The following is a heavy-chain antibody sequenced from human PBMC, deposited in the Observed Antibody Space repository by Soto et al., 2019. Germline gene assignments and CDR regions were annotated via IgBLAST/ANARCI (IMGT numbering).Heavy chain of an antibody. D-gene: IGHD2-2*01. V-gene: IGHV4-39*01. Sequence: QLQLQESGPGLVKPSETLSLTCTVSGGSISSSSYYWGWIRQRPGKGLEWIGCIYYSGSTYYNPSLNTRATISGDPSKITFSLTRSSVTAADTAVYYCASHGAYQLLSSWFHPWGQGTLGTVSS. J-gene: IGHJ5*02. CDR3: ASHGAYQLLSSWFHP. CDR1: GGSISSSSYY. CDR2: IYYSGST.